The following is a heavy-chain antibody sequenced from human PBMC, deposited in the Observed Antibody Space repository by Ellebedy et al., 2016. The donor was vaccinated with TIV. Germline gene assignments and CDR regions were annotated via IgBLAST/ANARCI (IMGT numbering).Heavy chain of an antibody. CDR3: VNGAYQLMYGNYFDS. J-gene: IGHJ4*02. D-gene: IGHD2-2*01. V-gene: IGHV3-23*01. CDR2: SGGSGLGT. CDR1: GFTFSSYA. Sequence: GESLKISCAASGFTFSSYAIGWVLLAPVPGPEWVSSSGGSGLGTYYADSVKGRFTISRDNSKNTMSLQMNSLRAEDTAVYYCVNGAYQLMYGNYFDSWGQGTLVTVSS.